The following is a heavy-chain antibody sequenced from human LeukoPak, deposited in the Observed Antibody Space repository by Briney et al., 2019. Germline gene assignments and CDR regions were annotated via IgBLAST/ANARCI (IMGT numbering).Heavy chain of an antibody. CDR2: ISGSGGST. CDR1: GFTFSSYA. CDR3: ARAGRGWYPNFFDY. V-gene: IGHV3-23*01. Sequence: GGSLRLSCAASGFTFSSYAMSWVRQAPGKGLEWVSTISGSGGSTYYADSVKGRFTISRDNSKSTLYLQMNSLRAEDTAIYFCARAGRGWYPNFFDYWGQGTLVTVSS. J-gene: IGHJ4*02. D-gene: IGHD6-19*01.